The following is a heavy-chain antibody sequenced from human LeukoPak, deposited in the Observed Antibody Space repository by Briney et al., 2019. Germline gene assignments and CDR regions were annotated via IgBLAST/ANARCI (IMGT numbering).Heavy chain of an antibody. CDR1: GFTFRTYG. CDR3: ARDLYRSSFDY. D-gene: IGHD6-13*01. Sequence: GGSLRLSCVASGFTFRTYGMHWVRQAPGKGLEWVAVMWSDGSSEYYGDSVKGRFTISRDDSMNTVYLQMNSLRAEDTAVYYCARDLYRSSFDYWGQGTLVTASS. J-gene: IGHJ4*02. CDR2: MWSDGSSE. V-gene: IGHV3-33*01.